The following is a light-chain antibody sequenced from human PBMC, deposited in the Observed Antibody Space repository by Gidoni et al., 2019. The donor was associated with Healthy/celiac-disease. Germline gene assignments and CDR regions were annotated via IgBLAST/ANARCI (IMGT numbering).Light chain of an antibody. CDR1: SSDVGGYNY. V-gene: IGLV2-14*01. CDR3: SSYTSSSTYV. CDR2: EVS. Sequence: QSALTQPASVSGSPGRSITISCTGTSSDVGGYNYVSWYQQHPGKAPKLMIYEVSNRPSGVPDRFSGSKSGNTASLTISGLQAEDEADYYCSSYTSSSTYVFGTGTKVTVL. J-gene: IGLJ1*01.